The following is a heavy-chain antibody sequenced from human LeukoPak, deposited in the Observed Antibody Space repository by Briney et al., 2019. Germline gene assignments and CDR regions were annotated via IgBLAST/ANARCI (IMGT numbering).Heavy chain of an antibody. CDR3: ARTSGGYGDWAY. J-gene: IGHJ4*02. CDR1: GFTFDDYG. CDR2: INWNGGST. D-gene: IGHD4-17*01. V-gene: IGHV3-20*04. Sequence: GGSLRLSCAASGFTFDDYGMSWVRQAPGKGLEWVSGINWNGGSTGYADSVKGRFTISRDDAKKSLYLQMNSLRAEDTALYYCARTSGGYGDWAYWGQGTLVTVSS.